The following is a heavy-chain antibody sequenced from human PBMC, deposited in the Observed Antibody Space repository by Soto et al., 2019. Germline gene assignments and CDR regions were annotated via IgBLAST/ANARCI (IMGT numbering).Heavy chain of an antibody. V-gene: IGHV4-34*01. CDR1: GGSFSGYY. D-gene: IGHD2-15*01. J-gene: IGHJ4*02. CDR2: INHSGST. CDR3: ARIQSGDFDY. Sequence: SETLSLSCAVYGGSFSGYYWSWIRQPPGKGLEWIGEINHSGSTNYNPSLKSRVTISVDTSKNQFSLKLSSVTAADTAVYYCARIQSGDFDYWGQGTLVTVSS.